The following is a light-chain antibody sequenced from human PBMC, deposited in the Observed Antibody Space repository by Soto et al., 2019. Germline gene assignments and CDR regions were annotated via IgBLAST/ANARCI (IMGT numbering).Light chain of an antibody. Sequence: ETVMAQSPATLSVSPGETATLSCRASQSVSFKLAWYQQKPGQAPRLLIHSASTRATGIPARFSGSGSGTQFTLTISRLEPEDFAVYYCQQYGKSPGTFGQGTKVDIK. CDR1: QSVSFK. V-gene: IGKV3-15*01. CDR2: SAS. J-gene: IGKJ1*01. CDR3: QQYGKSPGT.